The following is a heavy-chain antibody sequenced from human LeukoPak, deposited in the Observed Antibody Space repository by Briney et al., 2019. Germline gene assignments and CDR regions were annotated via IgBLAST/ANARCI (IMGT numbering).Heavy chain of an antibody. Sequence: SETLSLTCTVSGGSISSGGYYWSWIRQHPGKGLEWIGYIYYSGSTYYNPSLKSRVTMSVDTSKNQFSLKLSSVTAADTAVYYCAQQPQWLDNAFDIWGQGTMVTVSS. J-gene: IGHJ3*02. CDR2: IYYSGST. CDR3: AQQPQWLDNAFDI. D-gene: IGHD6-19*01. CDR1: GGSISSGGYY. V-gene: IGHV4-31*03.